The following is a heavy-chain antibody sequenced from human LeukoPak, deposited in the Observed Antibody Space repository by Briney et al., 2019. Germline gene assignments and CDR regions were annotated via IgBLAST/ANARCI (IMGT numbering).Heavy chain of an antibody. CDR2: ISAYNGNT. V-gene: IGHV1-18*01. CDR1: GYTLTSYG. D-gene: IGHD2-15*01. J-gene: IGHJ4*02. CDR3: ASGSAALGYCSGGSCYDHFFDY. Sequence: GASVKVSCKASGYTLTSYGISWVRQAPGQGLEWMGWISAYNGNTNYAQKLQGRVTMTTDTSTSTAYMELRSLRSDDTAVYYCASGSAALGYCSGGSCYDHFFDYWGQGTLVTVSS.